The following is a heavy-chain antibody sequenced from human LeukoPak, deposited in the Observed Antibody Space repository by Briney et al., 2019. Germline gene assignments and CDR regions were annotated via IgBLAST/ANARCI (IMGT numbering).Heavy chain of an antibody. CDR1: GFTFSSYS. D-gene: IGHD4-17*01. CDR3: AKEPGDLAGDPACCFDY. CDR2: ISGSGDST. J-gene: IGHJ4*02. V-gene: IGHV3-23*01. Sequence: PGGSLRLSCAASGFTFSSYSMNWVRQAPGKGLEWVSVISGSGDSTYYVDSVKGRFTISRDNSKNTLYLQMDSLRAEDTAVYYCAKEPGDLAGDPACCFDYWGQGTLVTVSS.